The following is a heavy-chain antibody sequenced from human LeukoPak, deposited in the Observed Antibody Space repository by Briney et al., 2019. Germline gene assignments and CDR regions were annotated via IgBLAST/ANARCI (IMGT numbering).Heavy chain of an antibody. V-gene: IGHV3-7*03. Sequence: PGGSLRLSCAASGFTFSSYWMSWVRQAPGKGLEWVANIKQDGSEKYYVDSVKGRFTISRDNAKNSLYLQMNSLRAEDTAVYYCARYYYDSSGYNYYYYYGMDVWGQGTTVTVSS. CDR3: ARYYYDSSGYNYYYYYGMDV. D-gene: IGHD3-22*01. CDR1: GFTFSSYW. CDR2: IKQDGSEK. J-gene: IGHJ6*02.